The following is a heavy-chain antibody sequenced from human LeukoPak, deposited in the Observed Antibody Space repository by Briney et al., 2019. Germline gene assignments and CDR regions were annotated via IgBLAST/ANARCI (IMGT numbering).Heavy chain of an antibody. CDR1: GGSISSHY. CDR2: IYYSGST. D-gene: IGHD6-19*01. J-gene: IGHJ4*02. Sequence: PSETLSLTCTVSGGSISSHYWSWIRQPPGKGLEWIGYIYYSGSTNYNPSLKSRVTISVDTSKNQFSLKLSSVTAADTAVYYCARGGGSGLDFDYWGQGTLVTVSS. CDR3: ARGGGSGLDFDY. V-gene: IGHV4-59*11.